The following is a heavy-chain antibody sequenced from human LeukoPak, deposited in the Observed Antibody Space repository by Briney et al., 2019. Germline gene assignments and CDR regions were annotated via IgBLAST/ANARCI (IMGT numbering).Heavy chain of an antibody. J-gene: IGHJ5*02. V-gene: IGHV4-59*12. CDR3: ATTAGPQSNWFDP. CDR2: IHYSGST. D-gene: IGHD4-11*01. CDR1: GGSITNYY. Sequence: PSETLSLTCTVSGGSITNYYWSWIRQPPGKGLEWIGYIHYSGSTKYKSSLKSRVTISVDTSKNQFSLKLSSVTAADTAVYYCATTAGPQSNWFDPWGQGTLVTVSS.